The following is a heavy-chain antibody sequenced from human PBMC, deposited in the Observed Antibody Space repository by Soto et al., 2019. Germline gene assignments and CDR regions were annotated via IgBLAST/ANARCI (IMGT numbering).Heavy chain of an antibody. V-gene: IGHV3-30*18. J-gene: IGHJ6*02. CDR3: AKDRHGYYYDSSGYYYVVYYYYGMDV. CDR2: ISYDGSNK. D-gene: IGHD3-22*01. CDR1: GFTFSSYG. Sequence: GGSLRLSCAASGFTFSSYGMHWVRQAPGKGLEWVAVISYDGSNKYYADSVKGRFTISRDNSKNTLYMQMNSLRAEDTAVYYCAKDRHGYYYDSSGYYYVVYYYYGMDVWGQGTTVTVSS.